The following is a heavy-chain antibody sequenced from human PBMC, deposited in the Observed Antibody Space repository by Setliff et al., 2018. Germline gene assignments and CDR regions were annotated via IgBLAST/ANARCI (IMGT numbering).Heavy chain of an antibody. CDR2: IYTSGST. Sequence: SETLSLTCTVSGGSISSGSYYWSWIRQPAGKGLEWIGRIYTSGSTNYNPSLRSRVTISVDTSKNQFSLKLSSVTAADTAVYYCARVRWELYFDYWGQGTLVTVSS. J-gene: IGHJ4*02. V-gene: IGHV4-61*02. D-gene: IGHD1-26*01. CDR3: ARVRWELYFDY. CDR1: GGSISSGSYY.